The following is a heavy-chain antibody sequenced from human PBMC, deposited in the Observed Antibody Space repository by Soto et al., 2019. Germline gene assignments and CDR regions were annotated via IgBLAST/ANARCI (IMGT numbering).Heavy chain of an antibody. V-gene: IGHV4-34*01. CDR2: INHSGST. J-gene: IGHJ4*02. D-gene: IGHD3-10*01. Sequence: QVQLQQWGAGLLKPSETLSLTCAVYGGSFSGYYWSWIRQFPGKGLEWIGEINHSGSTNYNPSLKSRVTMSGDMSKNQFSMKLSSVTAADTAVYYCARGQGSGSYYDSRQKAPTTDFDYWGQGNLVTVSS. CDR3: ARGQGSGSYYDSRQKAPTTDFDY. CDR1: GGSFSGYY.